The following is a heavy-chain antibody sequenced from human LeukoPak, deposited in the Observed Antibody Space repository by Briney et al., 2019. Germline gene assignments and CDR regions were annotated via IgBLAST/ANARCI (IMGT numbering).Heavy chain of an antibody. D-gene: IGHD6-13*01. Sequence: GESLRISCEASGYIFPNYWIGWVRQVPGKGLDWMGLIHPGDSDTRYSPSFQGQVTISVDKSITTAYLQWSSLKASDTAMYYCARRGVAAAGYDYWGQGTLVTVSS. CDR3: ARRGVAAAGYDY. J-gene: IGHJ4*02. CDR2: IHPGDSDT. V-gene: IGHV5-51*01. CDR1: GYIFPNYW.